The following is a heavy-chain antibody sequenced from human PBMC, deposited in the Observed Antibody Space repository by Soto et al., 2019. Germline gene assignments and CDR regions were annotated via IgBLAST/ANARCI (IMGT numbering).Heavy chain of an antibody. CDR2: IGGGGGST. CDR1: GFTFSSYA. J-gene: IGHJ4*02. V-gene: IGHV3-23*01. Sequence: GGSLRLSCPASGFTFSSYAMSSVRQAPGKGLEWVSAIGGGGGSTYYADSVKGRFTISRDNSKSTLYLQMNSLRAEDTAVYYCAKDSAYFDYWGQGTRVTVSS. CDR3: AKDSAYFDY.